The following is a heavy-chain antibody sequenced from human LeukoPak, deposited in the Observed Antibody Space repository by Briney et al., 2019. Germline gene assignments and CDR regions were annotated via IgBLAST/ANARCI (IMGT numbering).Heavy chain of an antibody. V-gene: IGHV4-61*02. CDR2: MSTSGST. D-gene: IGHD2-2*01. CDR3: ARHQYQLSALDY. Sequence: PSGTLSLTCTVSGDSISSSNYYWSWIRQPAGKGLEWIGRMSTSGSTNYNPSLKSRVTISVDTSKSQFSLNLNSVTAADTAVYYCARHQYQLSALDYWGQGTLVTVSS. CDR1: GDSISSSNYY. J-gene: IGHJ4*02.